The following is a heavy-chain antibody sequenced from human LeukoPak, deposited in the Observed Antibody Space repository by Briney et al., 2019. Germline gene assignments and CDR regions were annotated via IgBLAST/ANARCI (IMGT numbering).Heavy chain of an antibody. V-gene: IGHV3-23*01. Sequence: PGGSLRLSCAASGFTFSSRGMSWVRQAPGKGLEWVSSITPSGDGTYYAASVKGRFAISRDNSKKTLYLQMDSLRADDTAKYYCARDSPVATWWGQGTLVTVSS. CDR2: ITPSGDGT. D-gene: IGHD1-26*01. J-gene: IGHJ4*02. CDR1: GFTFSSRG. CDR3: ARDSPVATW.